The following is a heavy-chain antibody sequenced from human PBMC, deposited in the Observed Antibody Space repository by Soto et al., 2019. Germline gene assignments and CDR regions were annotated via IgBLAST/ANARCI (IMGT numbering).Heavy chain of an antibody. CDR2: IYYSGST. J-gene: IGHJ4*02. Sequence: SETLSLTCTVSGVSISSGGYYWSWIRQHPGKGLEWIGYIYYSGSTYYNPSLTSRVTISVDTSKNQFSLKLSSVTAADTAVYYCARDDSSGYFPGYWGQGTLVTVSS. CDR1: GVSISSGGYY. V-gene: IGHV4-31*03. D-gene: IGHD3-22*01. CDR3: ARDDSSGYFPGY.